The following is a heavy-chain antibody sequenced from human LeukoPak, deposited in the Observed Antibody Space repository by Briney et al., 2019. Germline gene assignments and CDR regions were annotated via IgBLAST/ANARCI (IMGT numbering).Heavy chain of an antibody. CDR2: INHSGNT. V-gene: IGHV4-34*01. CDR1: GGSFSGYY. D-gene: IGHD4-23*01. Sequence: SETLSLTCAVYGGSFSGYYWSWIRQPPGKGLEWIGEINHSGNTNYNPSLKSRVTISVDTSKNQFSLNLGPVTAADTAVYYCATVQSRWIDYWGQGTLVSVSS. CDR3: ATVQSRWIDY. J-gene: IGHJ4*02.